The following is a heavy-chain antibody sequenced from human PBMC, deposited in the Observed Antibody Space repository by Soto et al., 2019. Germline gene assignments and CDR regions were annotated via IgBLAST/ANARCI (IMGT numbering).Heavy chain of an antibody. J-gene: IGHJ4*02. D-gene: IGHD6-6*01. V-gene: IGHV3-30*18. CDR3: AKDPGASGSSSFSLDY. CDR1: GFTFSSYG. Sequence: QVQLVESGGGVVQPGRSLRLSCAASGFTFSSYGMHWVRQAPGKGLEWVAVISYDGSNKYYADSAKGRFTISRDNSKNTLYLQMNSLRAEDTAVYYCAKDPGASGSSSFSLDYWGQGTLVTVSS. CDR2: ISYDGSNK.